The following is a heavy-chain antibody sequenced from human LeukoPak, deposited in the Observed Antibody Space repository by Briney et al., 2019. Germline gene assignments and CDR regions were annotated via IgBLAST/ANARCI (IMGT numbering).Heavy chain of an antibody. CDR1: GFTFSSYW. J-gene: IGHJ5*02. CDR2: IKQDGSEK. Sequence: PGGSLRLSCEASGFTFSSYWMTWVRQAPGKGLEWVANIKQDGSEKYYVDSVKGRFTISRDNAKTSLYLQMNSLRAEDTAVYYCARDKDMDGVDPWGQGTLVTVSS. CDR3: ARDKDMDGVDP. D-gene: IGHD2-15*01. V-gene: IGHV3-7*01.